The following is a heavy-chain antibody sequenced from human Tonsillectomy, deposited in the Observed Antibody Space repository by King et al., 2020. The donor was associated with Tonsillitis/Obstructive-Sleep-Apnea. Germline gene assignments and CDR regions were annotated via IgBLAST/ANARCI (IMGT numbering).Heavy chain of an antibody. CDR3: ASTDCSSTSCYDDNWFDP. V-gene: IGHV4-39*01. CDR1: GGSISSSSYY. J-gene: IGHJ5*02. CDR2: IYYSGST. D-gene: IGHD2-2*01. Sequence: QLQESGPGLVKPSETLSLTCTVSGGSISSSSYYWGWIRQPPGKGLEWIGSIYYSGSTYYNPSLKSRVTISVDTSKNQFSLKLSSVTAADTVVYYCASTDCSSTSCYDDNWFDPWGQGTLVTVSS.